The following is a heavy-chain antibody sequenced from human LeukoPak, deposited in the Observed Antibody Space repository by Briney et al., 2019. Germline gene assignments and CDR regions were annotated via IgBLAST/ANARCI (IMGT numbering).Heavy chain of an antibody. CDR1: GFTFRDYS. CDR2: ISGSGSHI. J-gene: IGHJ4*02. CDR3: AKDPWGPSSF. V-gene: IGHV3-21*06. Sequence: GGSLRLSCGPSGFTFRDYSINWVRQAPGKGLEWVSSISGSGSHIYYADSLKGRFTISRDNAKNSVSLQMNSLRADDTAVYYCAKDPWGPSSFWGPGTLVIVSS. D-gene: IGHD6-6*01.